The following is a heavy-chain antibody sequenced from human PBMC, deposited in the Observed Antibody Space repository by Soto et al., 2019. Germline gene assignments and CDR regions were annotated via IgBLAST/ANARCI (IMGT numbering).Heavy chain of an antibody. CDR3: TRGVAGSGFDL. J-gene: IGHJ4*02. V-gene: IGHV6-1*01. Sequence: SQTLSLTCAISGDSVSSNTAAWNWIRSSPSRGLEWLGRTYYRSNWRHDYAVSVKSRITVNPDTSKNHFSLQLNSVTPDDTAVYYCTRGVAGSGFDLWGQGTLVTVSS. CDR2: TYYRSNWRH. D-gene: IGHD6-19*01. CDR1: GDSVSSNTAA.